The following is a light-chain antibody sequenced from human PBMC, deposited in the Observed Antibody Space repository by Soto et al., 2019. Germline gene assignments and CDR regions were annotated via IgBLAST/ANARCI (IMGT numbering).Light chain of an antibody. Sequence: EIVLTQSPGTLSLSPGEGATLSCRASQSVSTNFFAWYQQKPGQAPRLLIYGASTKATSIPDRFSGSGSGTAFTLTISSLEPEDFAVYDWQQYGRTSWTFGRGTKVEIK. CDR3: QQYGRTSWT. CDR2: GAS. CDR1: QSVSTNF. V-gene: IGKV3-20*01. J-gene: IGKJ1*01.